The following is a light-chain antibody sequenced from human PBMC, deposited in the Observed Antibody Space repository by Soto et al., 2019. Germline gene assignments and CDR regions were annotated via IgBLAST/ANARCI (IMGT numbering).Light chain of an antibody. V-gene: IGLV2-14*01. CDR1: SSDIGAYEY. J-gene: IGLJ1*01. Sequence: SVRALPASRSGCAAQPTTISCTGTSSDIGAYEYVSWFQQHPGESPKLMISEVNNRPSGVSNRFSGYKSGNTAYLTISGLQVEDEAEYFCFSFATAGTHVFGTGTEVT. CDR3: FSFATAGTHV. CDR2: EVN.